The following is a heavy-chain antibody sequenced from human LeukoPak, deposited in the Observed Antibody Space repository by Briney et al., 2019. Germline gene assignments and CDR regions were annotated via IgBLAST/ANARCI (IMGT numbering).Heavy chain of an antibody. CDR1: GFTFSSYW. V-gene: IGHV3-74*01. CDR3: ARGKLAARDY. CDR2: INTDGSDT. D-gene: IGHD6-6*01. J-gene: IGHJ4*02. Sequence: GGSLRLSCAASGFTFSSYWMHWVRQAPGKGLVWVSRINTDGSDTDYADSVKGRFTISRDNAKNTLYLQMNSLRAEDTAVYYCARGKLAARDYWGQGTLVTVSS.